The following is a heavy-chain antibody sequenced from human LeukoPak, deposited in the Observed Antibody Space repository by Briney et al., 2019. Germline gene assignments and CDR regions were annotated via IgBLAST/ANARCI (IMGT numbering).Heavy chain of an antibody. CDR2: MNPNSGNT. CDR3: AKDPTLSEHYYGSEEKDY. CDR1: GYTFTSYD. Sequence: ASVKVSCKASGYTFTSYDINWVRQATGQGLEWMGWMNPNSGNTGYAQKFQGRVTITRNTSISTAYMELSSLRSEDTAVYYCAKDPTLSEHYYGSEEKDYWGQGTLVTVSS. D-gene: IGHD3-10*01. J-gene: IGHJ4*02. V-gene: IGHV1-8*03.